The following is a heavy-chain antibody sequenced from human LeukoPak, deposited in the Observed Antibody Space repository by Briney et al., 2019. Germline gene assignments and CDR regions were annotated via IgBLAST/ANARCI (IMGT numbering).Heavy chain of an antibody. CDR1: GYSISSGYY. Sequence: SETLSLTCTVSGYSISSGYYWGWIRQPPGKGLEWIGSIYHSGSTYYNPSLKSRVTISVDTSKNQFSLKLSSVTAADTAVYYCARDQRDRYGDYVPNVWGKGTTVTVSS. J-gene: IGHJ6*04. CDR3: ARDQRDRYGDYVPNV. CDR2: IYHSGST. D-gene: IGHD4-17*01. V-gene: IGHV4-38-2*02.